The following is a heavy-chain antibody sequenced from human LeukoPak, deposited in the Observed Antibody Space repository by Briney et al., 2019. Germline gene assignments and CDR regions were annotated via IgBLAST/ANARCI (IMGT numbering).Heavy chain of an antibody. CDR1: GFTFSSYG. V-gene: IGHV3-33*01. Sequence: GRSLRLSCAASGFTFSSYGMHWVRQAPGKGLEWVAVIWYDGSNKYYADSVKGRFTISRDNSKNTLYLQMNSLRAEDTAVYYCARGSPYYDILTGYTFDYRGQGTLVTVSS. D-gene: IGHD3-9*01. J-gene: IGHJ4*02. CDR2: IWYDGSNK. CDR3: ARGSPYYDILTGYTFDY.